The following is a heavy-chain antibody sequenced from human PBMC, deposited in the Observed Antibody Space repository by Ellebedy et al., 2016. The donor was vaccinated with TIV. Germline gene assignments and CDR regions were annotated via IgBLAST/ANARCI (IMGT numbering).Heavy chain of an antibody. CDR1: GFTFSSFA. Sequence: GESLKISCAASGFTFSSFAMSWVRQAQGKGLEWVSSITHSDCSTYYADSVKGRFTISRDNSKKTLYLQMKSLRAEDTAVYYCAKGRGGGADSSAPRYYFDYWGLGTLVTVSS. J-gene: IGHJ4*02. CDR2: ITHSDCST. V-gene: IGHV3-23*01. CDR3: AKGRGGGADSSAPRYYFDY. D-gene: IGHD3-22*01.